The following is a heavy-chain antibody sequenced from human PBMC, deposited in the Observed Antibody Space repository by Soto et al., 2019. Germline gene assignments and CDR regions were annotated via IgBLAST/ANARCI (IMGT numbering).Heavy chain of an antibody. D-gene: IGHD3-10*02. CDR1: GGTFNRQA. CDR3: AGVDSSMFEGGEWFDP. CDR2: FIPIFGTT. Sequence: QVVQSGAEVKKPGSSVKVSCKASGGTFNRQAFSWVRQAPGQGLEWMGGFIPIFGTTDYSQNFQGRATITADEATSPACMEVSSLTSDDTAVYYCAGVDSSMFEGGEWFDPWGQGTLVTVSS. J-gene: IGHJ5*02. V-gene: IGHV1-69*12.